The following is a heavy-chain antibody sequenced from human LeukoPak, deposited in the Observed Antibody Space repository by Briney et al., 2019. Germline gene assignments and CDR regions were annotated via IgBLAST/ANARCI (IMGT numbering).Heavy chain of an antibody. CDR2: ISGSGGST. CDR1: RFIYGNYW. D-gene: IGHD6-13*01. Sequence: GGSLRLSCRGSRFIYGNYWMTWVRQAPGKGLEWVSAISGSGGSTYYADSVKGRFTISRDNSKNTLYLQMNSLRAEDTAVYYCAKEIRAAAGTNAFDIWGQGTMVTVSS. J-gene: IGHJ3*02. CDR3: AKEIRAAAGTNAFDI. V-gene: IGHV3-23*01.